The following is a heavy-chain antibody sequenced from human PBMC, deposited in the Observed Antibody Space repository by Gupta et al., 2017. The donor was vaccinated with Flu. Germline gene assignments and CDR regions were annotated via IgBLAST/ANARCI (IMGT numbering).Heavy chain of an antibody. CDR1: GFTFDDYA. J-gene: IGHJ4*02. V-gene: IGHV3-9*01. CDR2: ISWNSGSI. CDR3: AKEIRVTGTTNAGFDY. Sequence: EVQLVESGGGLVQPGRSLRLSCAASGFTFDDYAMHWVRQAPGKGLEWVSGISWNSGSIGYADSVKGRFTISRDNAKNSLYLQMNRLRAEDTALYYCAKEIRVTGTTNAGFDYLGQGNLVTVS. D-gene: IGHD1-7*01.